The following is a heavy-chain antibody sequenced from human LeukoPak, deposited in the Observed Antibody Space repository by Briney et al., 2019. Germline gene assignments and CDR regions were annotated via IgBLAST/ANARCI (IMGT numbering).Heavy chain of an antibody. CDR3: AKSPDGDYGRWYFDL. CDR1: GFTFSSYW. Sequence: PGGSLRLSCAASGFTFSSYWMSWVRQAPGKGLEWVSAISGNGGSTYYADSVKGRFTISRDNSKNTLYLQMNSLRAEDTAVYYCAKSPDGDYGRWYFDLWGRGTLVTVSS. D-gene: IGHD4-17*01. J-gene: IGHJ2*01. V-gene: IGHV3-23*01. CDR2: ISGNGGST.